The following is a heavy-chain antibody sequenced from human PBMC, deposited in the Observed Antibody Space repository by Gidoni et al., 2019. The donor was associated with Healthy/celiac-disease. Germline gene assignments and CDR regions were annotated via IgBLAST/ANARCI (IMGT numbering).Heavy chain of an antibody. CDR1: GDSISSYY. Sequence: QVQLLESGPGLVKPSETLSLTCTVSGDSISSYYWSWIRQPPGKGLEWIGFIYYSRNTNYNPSLKNRVTMSVDTSKNQFSLKLSSVTAADTAVYYCARGVITLYWYFDLWGRGTLVTVSS. V-gene: IGHV4-59*01. CDR3: ARGVITLYWYFDL. D-gene: IGHD3-22*01. J-gene: IGHJ2*01. CDR2: IYYSRNT.